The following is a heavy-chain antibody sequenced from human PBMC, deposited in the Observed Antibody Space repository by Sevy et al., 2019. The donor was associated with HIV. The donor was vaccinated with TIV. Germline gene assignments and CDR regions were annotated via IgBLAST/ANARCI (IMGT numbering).Heavy chain of an antibody. Sequence: GGSLRLSCAASGFTFSSYSLNWVRQAPGKGLEWVSSISSSSSYIYYADSVKGRFTISRDNAKNSLYLQMNSLRAEDTAVYYCARGAETNYFSTQRHWFDPWGQGTLVTVSS. CDR3: ARGAETNYFSTQRHWFDP. J-gene: IGHJ5*02. CDR2: ISSSSSYI. D-gene: IGHD2-8*01. V-gene: IGHV3-21*01. CDR1: GFTFSSYS.